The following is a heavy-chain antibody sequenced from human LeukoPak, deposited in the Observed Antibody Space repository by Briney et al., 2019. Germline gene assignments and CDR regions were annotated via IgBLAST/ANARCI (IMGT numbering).Heavy chain of an antibody. CDR3: ARAPGYRGFLDY. V-gene: IGHV3-21*01. CDR1: GFSSSSYN. D-gene: IGHD5-18*01. J-gene: IGHJ4*02. CDR2: ISSSSSYI. Sequence: GGSLRLSCAASGFSSSSYNMNWVRQAPGKGLEWVSFISSSSSYIYYVDSVKGRFTISRDNAKNSLYLQMNSLRAEDTAVYYCARAPGYRGFLDYWGQGNLVTVSS.